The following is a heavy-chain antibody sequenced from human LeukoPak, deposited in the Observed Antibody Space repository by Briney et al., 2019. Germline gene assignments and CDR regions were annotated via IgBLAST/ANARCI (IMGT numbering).Heavy chain of an antibody. CDR2: INRDGSEK. D-gene: IGHD1-26*01. Sequence: GGSLRLSCAASGFTLSSHWMSWVREAPGKGLEWVANINRDGSEKYYVDSVKGRFTISRDNAKNSLYLQMDSLRAEDTSVYYCARVLVGGTNWFYPWGQGTLVTVSS. CDR1: GFTLSSHW. V-gene: IGHV3-7*02. J-gene: IGHJ5*02. CDR3: ARVLVGGTNWFYP.